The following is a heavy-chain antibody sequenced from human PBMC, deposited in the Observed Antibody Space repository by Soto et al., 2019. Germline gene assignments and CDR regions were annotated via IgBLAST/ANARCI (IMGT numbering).Heavy chain of an antibody. V-gene: IGHV4-61*01. CDR1: GGSVSSGSYY. J-gene: IGHJ4*02. CDR2: IYYSGST. D-gene: IGHD3-22*01. CDR3: ARDQGRYYDSSGYYDY. Sequence: SETLSLTCTVSGGSVSSGSYYWSWIRQPPGKGLEWIGYIYYSGSTNYNPSLKSRVTISVDTSKNQCSLKLSSVTAADTAVYYCARDQGRYYDSSGYYDYWGQGTLVTVSS.